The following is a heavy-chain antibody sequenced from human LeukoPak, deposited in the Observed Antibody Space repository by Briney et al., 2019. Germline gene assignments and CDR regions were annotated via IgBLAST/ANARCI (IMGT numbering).Heavy chain of an antibody. Sequence: SETLSLTCSVTGGSINTFYWHWVRQPPGKGLEWIGFFSSSGGTSYNPSLKSRVTISLDTSKNHFSLNLSSVTAADTAVYYCTREQLVHKESGAFEIWGQGTVVTVSS. D-gene: IGHD6-6*01. J-gene: IGHJ3*02. CDR3: TREQLVHKESGAFEI. V-gene: IGHV4-59*01. CDR1: GGSINTFY. CDR2: FSSSGGT.